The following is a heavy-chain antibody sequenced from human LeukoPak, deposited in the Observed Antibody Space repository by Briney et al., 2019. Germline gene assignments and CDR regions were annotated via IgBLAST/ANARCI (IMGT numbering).Heavy chain of an antibody. J-gene: IGHJ4*02. Sequence: ASVKVSCKGSGYTFTGYYMHWVRQAPGQGLEWMGWINPNSGGTNYAQKFQGRVTMTRDTSISTAYMELSRLRSDDTAVYYCASSSLSEQLVDYWGQGTLVTVSS. D-gene: IGHD6-13*01. CDR2: INPNSGGT. CDR1: GYTFTGYY. V-gene: IGHV1-2*02. CDR3: ASSSLSEQLVDY.